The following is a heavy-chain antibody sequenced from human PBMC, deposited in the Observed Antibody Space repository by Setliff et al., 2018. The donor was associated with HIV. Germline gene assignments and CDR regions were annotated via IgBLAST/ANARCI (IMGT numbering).Heavy chain of an antibody. V-gene: IGHV4-39*07. J-gene: IGHJ4*02. CDR2: INHSGST. D-gene: IGHD3-22*01. Sequence: PSETLSLTCTVSGGSISSSGPGYYWGWIRQPPGKGLEWIGEINHSGSTNNNPSLKSRVSISVDTSKKQFSLKLSSVSAADTAVYYCARAADYHDSSGYWAPPRYFDYWGQGTLVTVSS. CDR3: ARAADYHDSSGYWAPPRYFDY. CDR1: GGSISSSGPGYY.